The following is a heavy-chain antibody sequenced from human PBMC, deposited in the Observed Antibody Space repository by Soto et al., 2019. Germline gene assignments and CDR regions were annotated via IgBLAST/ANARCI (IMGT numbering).Heavy chain of an antibody. CDR1: GFTFSSYW. D-gene: IGHD6-6*01. V-gene: IGHV3-7*01. J-gene: IGHJ4*02. CDR2: IKQDGSEK. Sequence: GGSLRLSCAASGFTFSSYWMSWVRQAPGKGLEWVANIKQDGSEKYYVDSVKGRFTISRDNAKNSLYLQMNSLRAEDTAVYYCAREPYSSSPYFDYWGQGTLVTVSS. CDR3: AREPYSSSPYFDY.